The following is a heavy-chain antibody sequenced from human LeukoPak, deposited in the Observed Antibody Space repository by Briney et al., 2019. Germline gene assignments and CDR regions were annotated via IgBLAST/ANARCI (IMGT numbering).Heavy chain of an antibody. Sequence: GGSLRLSCAVSGFTFDDYAMHWVRQVPGKGLEWVSGINWNSDSIDYADSVKGRFTTSRDNAKNSLYLQMNSLRAEDTAVYYCAELGITMIGGVWGKGTTVTISS. CDR3: AELGITMIGGV. CDR1: GFTFDDYA. J-gene: IGHJ6*04. D-gene: IGHD3-10*02. CDR2: INWNSDSI. V-gene: IGHV3-9*01.